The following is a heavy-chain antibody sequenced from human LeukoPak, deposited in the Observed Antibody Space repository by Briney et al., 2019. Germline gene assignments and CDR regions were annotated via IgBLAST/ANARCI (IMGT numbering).Heavy chain of an antibody. Sequence: ASVKVSCKASGYTFTGYYMHWVRQAPGQGLEWMGWINPNSGGTNYAQKFQGRVTMTRDTSIGTAYMELSRLRSDDTAVYYCARVWGYCSGGSCYSVWFDPWGQGTLVTVSS. V-gene: IGHV1-2*02. CDR1: GYTFTGYY. J-gene: IGHJ5*02. CDR3: ARVWGYCSGGSCYSVWFDP. CDR2: INPNSGGT. D-gene: IGHD2-15*01.